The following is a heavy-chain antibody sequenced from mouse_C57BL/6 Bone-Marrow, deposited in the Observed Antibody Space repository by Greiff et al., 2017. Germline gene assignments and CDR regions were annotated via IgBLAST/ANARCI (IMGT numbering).Heavy chain of an antibody. CDR2: ISSGSSTI. V-gene: IGHV5-17*01. CDR3: ARNSFYYAMDY. CDR1: GFTFSDYG. Sequence: EVQGVESGGGLVKPGGSLKLSCAASGFTFSDYGMHWVRQAPEKGLEWVAYISSGSSTIYYADTVKGRFTISRDNAKNTLFLQLTSLRSEDTAMYYCARNSFYYAMDYWGQGTSVTVSS. J-gene: IGHJ4*01.